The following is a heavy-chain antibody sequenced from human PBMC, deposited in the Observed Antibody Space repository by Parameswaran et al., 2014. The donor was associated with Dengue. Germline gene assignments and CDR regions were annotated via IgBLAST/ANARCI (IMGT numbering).Heavy chain of an antibody. CDR3: ARVPATFSGSSGSYGMDV. D-gene: IGHD1-26*01. CDR2: IYHSGST. V-gene: IGHV4-38-2*02. J-gene: IGHJ6*02. Sequence: WIRQPPGKGLEWIGSIYHSGSTYYNPSLKSRVTISVDTSKNQFSLKLSSVTAADTAVYYCARVPATFSGSSGSYGMDVWGQGTTVTVSS.